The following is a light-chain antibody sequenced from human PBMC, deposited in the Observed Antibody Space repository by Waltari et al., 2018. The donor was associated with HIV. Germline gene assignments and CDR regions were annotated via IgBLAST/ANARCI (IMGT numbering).Light chain of an antibody. Sequence: QSALTQPASVSVSPGQSITLSCTRTSSDVGGYHYFSWYQHPPDTAPKLLIYDVSKRPAGVSNRFSGSKSGNTASLTISGLQAEDESNYYCSSYAGNNAWVFGGGTKLTVL. V-gene: IGLV2-23*02. CDR3: SSYAGNNAWV. CDR1: SSDVGGYHY. J-gene: IGLJ3*02. CDR2: DVS.